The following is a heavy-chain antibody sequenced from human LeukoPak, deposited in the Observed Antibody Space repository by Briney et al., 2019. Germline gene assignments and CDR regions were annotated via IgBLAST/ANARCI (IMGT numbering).Heavy chain of an antibody. CDR2: ISYDGSNK. V-gene: IGHV3-30-3*01. J-gene: IGHJ4*02. Sequence: GGSLRLSCAASGFTFSSYAMHWVRQAPGKGLEWVAVISYDGSNKYYADSVKGRFTISRDNSKNTLYLQMNSLRAEDTAVHYCARDILGYYDSSGYYPYWGQGTLVTVSS. CDR3: ARDILGYYDSSGYYPY. CDR1: GFTFSSYA. D-gene: IGHD3-22*01.